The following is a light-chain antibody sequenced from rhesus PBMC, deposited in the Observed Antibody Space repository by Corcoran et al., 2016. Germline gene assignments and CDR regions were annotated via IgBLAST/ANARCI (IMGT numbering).Light chain of an antibody. Sequence: DIVMTQSPVTLSLSPGQRATLSCRASQSVSSNLAWYHQKPGQPPRLVIFDASNRATGIPSRFNGSGSGTDFTLTGNTLEAEDAGIYYCQQYLDWNTFGPGTKLDIK. V-gene: IGKV3-35*01. CDR3: QQYLDWNT. CDR2: DAS. CDR1: QSVSSN. J-gene: IGKJ3*01.